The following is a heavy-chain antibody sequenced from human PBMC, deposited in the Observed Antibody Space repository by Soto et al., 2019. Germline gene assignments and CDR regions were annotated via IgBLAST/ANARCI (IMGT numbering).Heavy chain of an antibody. CDR2: IIPIFGTA. V-gene: IGHV1-69*13. J-gene: IGHJ6*02. CDR1: GGTFSSYA. CDR3: ASGPPTLRFDYYYGMDV. D-gene: IGHD3-3*01. Sequence: SVKVSCKASGGTFSSYAISWVRQAPGQGLEWMGGIIPIFGTANYAQKFQGRVTITADESTSTAYMELSSLRSEDTAVYYCASGPPTLRFDYYYGMDVWGQGTMVTVSS.